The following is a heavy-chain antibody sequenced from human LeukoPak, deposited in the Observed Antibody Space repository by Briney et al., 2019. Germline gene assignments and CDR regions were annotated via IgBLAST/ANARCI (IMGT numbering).Heavy chain of an antibody. Sequence: GESLKISCKGSGSSFTSYWIGWVRQMPGKGLEWMGIIYPGDSDTRYSPSFQGQVTISADKSISTAYLQWSSLKASDTAMYYCARLRDIVVVPAAGFDYWGQGTLVTVSS. CDR1: GSSFTSYW. CDR3: ARLRDIVVVPAAGFDY. J-gene: IGHJ4*02. CDR2: IYPGDSDT. D-gene: IGHD2-2*01. V-gene: IGHV5-51*01.